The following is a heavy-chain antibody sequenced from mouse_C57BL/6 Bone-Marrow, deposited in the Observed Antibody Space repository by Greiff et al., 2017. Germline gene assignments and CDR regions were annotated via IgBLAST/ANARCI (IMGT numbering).Heavy chain of an antibody. V-gene: IGHV5-4*03. CDR1: GFTFSSYA. CDR2: ISDGGSST. D-gene: IGHD2-1*01. CDR3: ARAYGNHDARDY. Sequence: EVMLVESGGGLVKPGGSLKLSCAASGFTFSSYAMSWVRQTPEKRLEWVATISDGGSSTYYPDNVKGRFTISRDNAKNNLYLQMTQLRAEDTAMYNCARAYGNHDARDYWGQGTSVTVSS. J-gene: IGHJ4*01.